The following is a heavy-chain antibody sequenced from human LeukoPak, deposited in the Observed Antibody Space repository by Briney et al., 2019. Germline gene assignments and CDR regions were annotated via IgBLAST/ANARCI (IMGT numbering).Heavy chain of an antibody. D-gene: IGHD3-3*01. CDR3: ARDSPPYDFWSGSYYYYYGMDV. J-gene: IGHJ6*02. V-gene: IGHV3-21*01. Sequence: PGRSLRLSCAASGFTFSSYGMHWVRQAPGKGLEWVSSISSSSSYIYYADSVKGRFTISRDNAKNSLYLQMNSLRAEDTAVYYCARDSPPYDFWSGSYYYYYGMDVWGQGTTVTVSS. CDR1: GFTFSSYG. CDR2: ISSSSSYI.